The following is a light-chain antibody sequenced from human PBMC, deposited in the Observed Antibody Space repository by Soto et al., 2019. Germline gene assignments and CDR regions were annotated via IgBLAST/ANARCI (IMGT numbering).Light chain of an antibody. Sequence: QSVLTQPSSASGSPGQSVTISCTGTSSDVGGYNYVSWYQQHPGKAPKVMIYEVSKRPSGVPDRFSGSKSGNTASLTVSGLQAEDEADYYCSSYAGSNNVVFGGGTKVTVL. CDR2: EVS. J-gene: IGLJ2*01. V-gene: IGLV2-8*01. CDR1: SSDVGGYNY. CDR3: SSYAGSNNVV.